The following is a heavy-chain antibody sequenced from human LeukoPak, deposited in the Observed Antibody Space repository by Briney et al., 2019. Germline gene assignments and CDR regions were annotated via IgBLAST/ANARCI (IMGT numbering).Heavy chain of an antibody. Sequence: SETLSLTCTVSGGSISSYYWSWIRQPPGKGLDWIGYIHSSGSTSYNPSVKSRVTISVDTSKNHFSLKLSSVTAADTAVYYCARGRLTIAARPLDYWGQGTLVTVSS. CDR2: IHSSGST. V-gene: IGHV4-59*13. J-gene: IGHJ4*02. CDR3: ARGRLTIAARPLDY. D-gene: IGHD6-6*01. CDR1: GGSISSYY.